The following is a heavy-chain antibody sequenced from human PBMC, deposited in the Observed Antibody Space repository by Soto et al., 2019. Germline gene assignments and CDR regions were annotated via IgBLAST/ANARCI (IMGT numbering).Heavy chain of an antibody. CDR1: GASISSGGYY. Sequence: PSETRSLTWTVSGASISSGGYYWNWIRQRPGKGLEWIGYISYSGSTYYNPSLKSRVTISVDTSKNRFSLKLISVSAADTAVYYCARAREPKYYFDYWGQGTLVTVSS. D-gene: IGHD1-26*01. J-gene: IGHJ4*02. CDR3: ARAREPKYYFDY. CDR2: ISYSGST. V-gene: IGHV4-31*02.